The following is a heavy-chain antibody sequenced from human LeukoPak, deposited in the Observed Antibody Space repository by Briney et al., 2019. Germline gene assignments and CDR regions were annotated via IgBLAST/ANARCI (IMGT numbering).Heavy chain of an antibody. CDR2: IYSGGTT. CDR1: GFTVSSNY. CDR3: ARGSYGDYEDY. Sequence: GGSLRLSCAASGFTVSSNYMSWVRQAPGEGLEWVSIIYSGGTTYYADSVKDRFTISRDNSKNTLYLQMNSLRAEDTAVYYCARGSYGDYEDYWGQGTLVTVSS. V-gene: IGHV3-66*01. D-gene: IGHD4-17*01. J-gene: IGHJ4*02.